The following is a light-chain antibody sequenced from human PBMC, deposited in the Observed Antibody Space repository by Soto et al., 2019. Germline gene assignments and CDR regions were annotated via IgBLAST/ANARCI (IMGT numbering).Light chain of an antibody. V-gene: IGLV3-21*04. CDR2: YDS. J-gene: IGLJ2*01. CDR3: QVWDSSSDLHVV. Sequence: SYELTQPPSVSVAPGKTARITCGGNNIGSKSVHWYQQKPGQAPVLVIYYDSDRPSGIPERFSGSNSWNTATLTISRVEAGDEADDYCQVWDSSSDLHVVFGGGTKLTVL. CDR1: NIGSKS.